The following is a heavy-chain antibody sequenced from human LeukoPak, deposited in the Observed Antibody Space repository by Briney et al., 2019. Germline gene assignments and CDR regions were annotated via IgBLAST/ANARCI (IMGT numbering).Heavy chain of an antibody. CDR2: ISWNSGSI. D-gene: IGHD6-6*01. CDR3: AKAPGSSIAASYYFDY. V-gene: IGHV3-9*01. Sequence: GRSLRLSCAASGFTFDDYAMHWVRQAPGKGLEWVSGISWNSGSIGYADSVKGRFTISRGNAKNSLYLQMNSLRAEDTALYYCAKAPGSSIAASYYFDYWGQGTLVTVSS. J-gene: IGHJ4*02. CDR1: GFTFDDYA.